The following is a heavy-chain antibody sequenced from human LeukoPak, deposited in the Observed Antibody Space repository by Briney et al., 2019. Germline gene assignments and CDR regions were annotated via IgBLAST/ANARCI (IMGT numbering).Heavy chain of an antibody. CDR2: IYSGGST. Sequence: GGSLRLSCAASEFSVGSNYMTWVRQAPGKGLEWVSLIYSGGSTYYADSVKGRLTISRDNSNNTLYLQMNSLRAEDTAVYYCAKDPAYSSSRLYYFDYWGQGTLVTVSS. CDR3: AKDPAYSSSRLYYFDY. CDR1: EFSVGSNY. D-gene: IGHD6-13*01. V-gene: IGHV3-53*01. J-gene: IGHJ4*02.